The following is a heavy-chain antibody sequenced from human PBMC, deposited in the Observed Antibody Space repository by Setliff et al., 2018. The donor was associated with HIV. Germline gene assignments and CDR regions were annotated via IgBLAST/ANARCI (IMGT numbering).Heavy chain of an antibody. CDR3: ARMWRWSGPESYYFDS. J-gene: IGHJ4*02. CDR2: IYHDGST. V-gene: IGHV4-39*02. D-gene: IGHD2-21*01. Sequence: PSETLSLTCTVSGGSFTTDFHYWVWIRQPPGKGLEWVGSIYHDGSTHYNPSLKSRVTISADTSKNHFSLKLNSATAADTGLYYCARMWRWSGPESYYFDSWGRGTLVTVSS. CDR1: GGSFTTDFHY.